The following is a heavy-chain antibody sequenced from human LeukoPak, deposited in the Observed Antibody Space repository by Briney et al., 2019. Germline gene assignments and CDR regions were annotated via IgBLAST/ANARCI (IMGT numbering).Heavy chain of an antibody. V-gene: IGHV4-39*01. J-gene: IGHJ1*01. D-gene: IGHD2-2*01. CDR3: ARHSCTSSSSCSAYFQH. CDR2: IYYSGTT. Sequence: SETLSLTCTVSGGSIGSSSYYWGWIRQPPGKGLEWIGSIYYSGTTYYNPSLKSRVTISVDTSKNQFSLKLSSVTAADTAVYYCARHSCTSSSSCSAYFQHWGQGTLVTVSS. CDR1: GGSIGSSSYY.